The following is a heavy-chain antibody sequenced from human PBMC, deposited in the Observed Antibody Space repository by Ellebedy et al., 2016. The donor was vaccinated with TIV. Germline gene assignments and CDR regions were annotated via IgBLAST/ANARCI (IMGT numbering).Heavy chain of an antibody. Sequence: GESLKISCAASGFNFRSYWMTWVRQAPGKGLEWVAKIRQEGDEIYYVESVKGRFTISRDNAKNSLFLQMNSLRVGDTAVYYCARRASYGDYAVQVKPWFDPWGQGTLVTVSS. CDR2: IRQEGDEI. D-gene: IGHD4-17*01. J-gene: IGHJ5*02. CDR3: ARRASYGDYAVQVKPWFDP. V-gene: IGHV3-7*01. CDR1: GFNFRSYW.